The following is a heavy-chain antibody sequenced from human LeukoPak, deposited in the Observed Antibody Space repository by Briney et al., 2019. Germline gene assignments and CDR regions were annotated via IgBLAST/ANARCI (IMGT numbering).Heavy chain of an antibody. CDR1: GFTFSSYG. J-gene: IGHJ4*02. D-gene: IGHD5-18*01. CDR3: ARTSYGHYYFDY. CDR2: IWYDGSNK. Sequence: PGGSLRLSCAASGFTFSSYGMHWVRQAPGKGLEWVAVIWYDGSNKYYADSVKGRFTISRDSSKNTLYLQMNSLRAEDTAVYYCARTSYGHYYFDYWGQGTLVTVSS. V-gene: IGHV3-33*01.